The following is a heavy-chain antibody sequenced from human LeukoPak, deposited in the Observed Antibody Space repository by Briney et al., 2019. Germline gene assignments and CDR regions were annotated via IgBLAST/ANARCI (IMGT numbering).Heavy chain of an antibody. D-gene: IGHD3-22*01. CDR3: ARDRTYYDSTGYYFDF. CDR1: GGFISGYY. Sequence: PSETLSLTCTVSGGFISGYYWSWVRQPAGKGLEWIARFSGSGSTNYNPSLKSRVTLSVDTSKNQFSLKLSSVTAADTAVYYCARDRTYYDSTGYYFDFWGQGTLVTVSS. J-gene: IGHJ4*02. V-gene: IGHV4-4*07. CDR2: FSGSGST.